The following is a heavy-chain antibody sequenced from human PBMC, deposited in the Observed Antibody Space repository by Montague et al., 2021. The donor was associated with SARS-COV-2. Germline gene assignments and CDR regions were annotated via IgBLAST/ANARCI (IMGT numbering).Heavy chain of an antibody. J-gene: IGHJ4*02. CDR2: MHFTGET. Sequence: SETLSLTCSVSGDAITNHYWSWIRQPAGKGLEWIGRMHFTGETNFSPFFSSRLTMSADTSKNQFSLKLTSVTAADTAIYFCARGRFDFGAGRQGTIDFWGQGTLVTVSS. CDR3: ARGRFDFGAGRQGTIDF. V-gene: IGHV4-4*07. D-gene: IGHD3-10*01. CDR1: GDAITNHY.